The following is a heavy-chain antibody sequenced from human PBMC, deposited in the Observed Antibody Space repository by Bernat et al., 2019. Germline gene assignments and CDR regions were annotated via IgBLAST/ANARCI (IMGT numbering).Heavy chain of an antibody. J-gene: IGHJ6*03. V-gene: IGHV4-39*01. CDR2: IYYSGST. CDR1: GGSISSSSYY. CDR3: ASIPVYSSSPYYYYYYMDV. Sequence: QLQLQESGPGLVKPSETLSLTCTVSGGSISSSSYYWGWIRQPPGKGLEWIGGIYYSGSTYYNPSLKSRVTISVDTSKNQFSLKLSSVTAADTAVYYCASIPVYSSSPYYYYYYMDVWGKGTTVTVSS. D-gene: IGHD6-6*01.